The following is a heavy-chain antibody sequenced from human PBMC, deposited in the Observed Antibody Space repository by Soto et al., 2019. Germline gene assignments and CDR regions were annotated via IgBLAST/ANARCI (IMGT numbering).Heavy chain of an antibody. CDR2: INHSGST. V-gene: IGHV4-34*01. Sequence: SETLSLTCAVYGGSFSGYYWSWIRQPPGKGLEWIGEINHSGSTNYNPSLKGRVTISVDTSKNQFSLKLSSVTAADTAVYYCARGPRLLWFGERNFQYFDYWGQGTLVTVSS. J-gene: IGHJ4*02. D-gene: IGHD3-10*01. CDR3: ARGPRLLWFGERNFQYFDY. CDR1: GGSFSGYY.